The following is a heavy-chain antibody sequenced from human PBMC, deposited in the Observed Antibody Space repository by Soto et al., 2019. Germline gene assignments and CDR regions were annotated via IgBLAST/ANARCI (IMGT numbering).Heavy chain of an antibody. V-gene: IGHV3-33*01. D-gene: IGHD2-2*01. J-gene: IGHJ6*03. CDR1: GFTFSSYG. CDR2: IWYDGSNK. CDR3: ARDSEYQLLSYYYYMDV. Sequence: GGSLRLSCAASGFTFSSYGMHWVRQAPGKGLEWVAVIWYDGSNKYYADSVKGRFTISRDNSKNTLYLQMNSLRAEDTAVYYCARDSEYQLLSYYYYMDVWGKGTTVTVSS.